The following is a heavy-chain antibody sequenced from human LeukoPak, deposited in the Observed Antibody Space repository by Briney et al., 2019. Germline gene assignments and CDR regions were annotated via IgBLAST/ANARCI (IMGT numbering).Heavy chain of an antibody. D-gene: IGHD2-2*01. CDR2: VIPIFGTA. CDR3: ARAIVVVPAAIGWFDP. CDR1: GGTFSSYA. V-gene: IGHV1-69*05. Sequence: SVKVSCKASGGTFSSYAISWVRQAPGQGLEWMGGVIPIFGTANYAQKFQGRVTITTDESTSTAYMELSSLRSEDTAVYYCARAIVVVPAAIGWFDPWGQGTLVTVSS. J-gene: IGHJ5*02.